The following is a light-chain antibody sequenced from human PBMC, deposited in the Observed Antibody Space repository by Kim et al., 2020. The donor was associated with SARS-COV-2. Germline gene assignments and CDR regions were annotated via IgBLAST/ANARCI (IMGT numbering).Light chain of an antibody. CDR1: QDISRY. J-gene: IGKJ1*01. CDR3: QQSYSANRT. V-gene: IGKV1-39*01. Sequence: DIQITQSPSSLSASVGDRVTITCRASQDISRYLNWYQQKPGKAPKLLIYTASSLQSGVPSRFTGSGSETDFTLTISSLQPEDFATYFCQQSYSANRTFGKGTRVEIK. CDR2: TAS.